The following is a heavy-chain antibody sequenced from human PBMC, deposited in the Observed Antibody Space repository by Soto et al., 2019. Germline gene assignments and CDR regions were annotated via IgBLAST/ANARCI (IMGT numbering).Heavy chain of an antibody. V-gene: IGHV3-30*03. Sequence: GGSLRLSCAASGFTFSSYAMHWVRQAPGKGLEWVAAILYDGSNKYYADSVKGRFTISRDNSKNTLYLQMNSLRAEDTAVYYCARGAYYDVLTGSYSYGMDVWGQGTTVTVSS. D-gene: IGHD3-9*01. CDR1: GFTFSSYA. J-gene: IGHJ6*02. CDR3: ARGAYYDVLTGSYSYGMDV. CDR2: ILYDGSNK.